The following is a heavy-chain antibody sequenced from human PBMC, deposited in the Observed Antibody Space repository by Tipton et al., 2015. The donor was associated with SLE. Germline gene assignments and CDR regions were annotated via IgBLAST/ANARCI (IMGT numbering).Heavy chain of an antibody. V-gene: IGHV4-39*02. CDR2: MFYSGTTGGSS. CDR1: GASISSNCYF. D-gene: IGHD3-3*01. CDR3: ATGTIFGVGGQY. J-gene: IGHJ4*02. Sequence: TLSLTCTVSGASISSNCYFWGWIRLPPGKGLDWIGSMFYSGTTGGSSHYGPSPDSRVTMSVDASNTHFSRRRSSVTAADTAFYFCATGTIFGVGGQYWGQGTLIAVSS.